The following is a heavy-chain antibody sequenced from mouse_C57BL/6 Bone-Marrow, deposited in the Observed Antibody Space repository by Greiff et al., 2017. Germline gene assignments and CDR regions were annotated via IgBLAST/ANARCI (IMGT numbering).Heavy chain of an antibody. Sequence: EVQLQQSGPELVKPGASVKISCKASGYSFTGYFMNWVKQSHGKSLEWIGRINPYNGDTFYKQKFKGKATLTVDKSSSTADMELLSLTSEDYAVYYCARDHDGSSYRIFFDYWGQGTTLTVSS. CDR1: GYSFTGYF. CDR2: INPYNGDT. CDR3: ARDHDGSSYRIFFDY. D-gene: IGHD1-1*01. V-gene: IGHV1-37*01. J-gene: IGHJ2*01.